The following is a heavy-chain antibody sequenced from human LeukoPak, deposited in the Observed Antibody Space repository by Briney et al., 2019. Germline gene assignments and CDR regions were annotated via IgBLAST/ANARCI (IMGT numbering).Heavy chain of an antibody. D-gene: IGHD6-6*01. V-gene: IGHV3-7*03. CDR3: VRALGSSSPY. CDR2: MREDGGQE. Sequence: PGGSLRLSCVGFGLTFRNYGMDWVRQAPGTGLEWVAGMREDGGQEYYVDSVRGRFTISRDSAKNSLYLQMNSLRVEDTAVYYCVRALGSSSPYWGQGTLVTVSS. J-gene: IGHJ4*02. CDR1: GLTFRNYG.